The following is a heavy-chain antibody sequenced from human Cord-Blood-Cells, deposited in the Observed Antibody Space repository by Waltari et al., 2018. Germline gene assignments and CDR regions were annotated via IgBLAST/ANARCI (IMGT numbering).Heavy chain of an antibody. Sequence: QLQLQESGPGLVKPSETLSLTCTVSGGSISSSSYYWGWIRQPPGKGLEWIGSIYYSGVTYYNPSLKSRVTISVDTSKNQFSRKLSSVTAADTAVYYCARDDSSGWYKAEYFQHWGQGTLVTVSS. CDR3: ARDDSSGWYKAEYFQH. V-gene: IGHV4-39*07. CDR1: GGSISSSSYY. J-gene: IGHJ1*01. D-gene: IGHD6-19*01. CDR2: IYYSGVT.